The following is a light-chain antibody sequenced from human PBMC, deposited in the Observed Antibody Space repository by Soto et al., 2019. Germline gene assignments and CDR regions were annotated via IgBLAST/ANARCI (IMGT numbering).Light chain of an antibody. Sequence: DIQMTQSPSSLSASVGDRVPITCRASQSISRYLNWYQQKPGKAPKLLIYGASSLQSGVPSRFSGSGSGTDFTLTISSLQPEDFTTYYCQQNYNTLITFGQGTRLEIK. CDR2: GAS. J-gene: IGKJ5*01. V-gene: IGKV1-39*01. CDR1: QSISRY. CDR3: QQNYNTLIT.